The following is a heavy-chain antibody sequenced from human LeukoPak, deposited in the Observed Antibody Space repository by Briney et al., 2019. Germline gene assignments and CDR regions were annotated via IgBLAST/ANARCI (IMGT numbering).Heavy chain of an antibody. CDR3: AKDMGPDGSGYPFDY. CDR2: ICWNSGSI. D-gene: IGHD3-22*01. V-gene: IGHV3-9*03. CDR1: GFTFDDYA. Sequence: PGRSLRLSCAASGFTFDDYARHWVRQAPGKGLDWVSGICWNSGSIGFADSVKGRFTISRDNAKNSLYLQMNSLRAEDMALYYCAKDMGPDGSGYPFDYWGQGTLVTVSS. J-gene: IGHJ4*02.